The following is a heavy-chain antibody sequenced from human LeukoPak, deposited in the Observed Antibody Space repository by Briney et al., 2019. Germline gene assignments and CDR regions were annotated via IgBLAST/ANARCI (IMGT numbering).Heavy chain of an antibody. D-gene: IGHD3-22*01. V-gene: IGHV4-4*07. CDR3: ARGPYYYDSSGNFDY. CDR2: FYTSGST. CDR1: GGSISSYY. Sequence: SETLSLTCTVSGGSISSYYWSWIRQPAGKGLEWIGRFYTSGSTNYNPSLKSRVIISVDTSKNQFSLKLSSVTAADTAVYYCARGPYYYDSSGNFDYWGQGTLVTVSS. J-gene: IGHJ4*01.